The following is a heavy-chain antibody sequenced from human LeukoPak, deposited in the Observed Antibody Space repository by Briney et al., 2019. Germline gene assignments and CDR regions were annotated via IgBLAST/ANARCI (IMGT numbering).Heavy chain of an antibody. D-gene: IGHD3-22*01. CDR1: GGSISSSSYY. Sequence: SETLSLTCTVSGGSISSSSYYWGWIRQPPGKGLEWIGSIYYSGSTYYNPSLKSRVTISVDTSKNQFSLKLSSVTAADTAVYYCARGTYYYDSSGFQHWGQGTLVTVSS. J-gene: IGHJ1*01. CDR3: ARGTYYYDSSGFQH. V-gene: IGHV4-39*07. CDR2: IYYSGST.